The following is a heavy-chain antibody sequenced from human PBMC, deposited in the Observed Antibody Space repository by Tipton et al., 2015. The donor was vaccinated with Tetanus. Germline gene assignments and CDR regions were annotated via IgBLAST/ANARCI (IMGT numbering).Heavy chain of an antibody. V-gene: IGHV3-21*01. J-gene: IGHJ4*02. D-gene: IGHD5-18*01. Sequence: SLRLSCAASGFTFSSYSMNWVRQAPGKGLEWVSSISSSSSYIYYADSVTGRFTVSRDNAKNSLYLQMNSLRAEDTAVYYCARGGSSYAWLYWGKGTLVTVSS. CDR1: GFTFSSYS. CDR3: ARGGSSYAWLY. CDR2: ISSSSSYI.